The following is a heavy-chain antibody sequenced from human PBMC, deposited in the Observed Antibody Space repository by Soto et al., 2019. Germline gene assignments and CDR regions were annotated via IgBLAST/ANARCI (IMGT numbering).Heavy chain of an antibody. Sequence: SVKVSCKASGGTFSSYAISWVRQAPGQGLEWMGGIIPIFGTANYAQKFQGRVTITADESTSTAYMELSSLRSEDTAVYYCARGRYWVVVPAAKQYYYYYYMDVWGKGTTVTVSS. CDR2: IIPIFGTA. CDR1: GGTFSSYA. D-gene: IGHD2-2*01. J-gene: IGHJ6*03. V-gene: IGHV1-69*13. CDR3: ARGRYWVVVPAAKQYYYYYYMDV.